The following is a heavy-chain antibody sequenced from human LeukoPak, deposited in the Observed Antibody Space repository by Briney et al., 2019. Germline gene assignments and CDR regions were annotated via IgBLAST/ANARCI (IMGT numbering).Heavy chain of an antibody. J-gene: IGHJ4*02. V-gene: IGHV3-48*03. CDR3: ARGQHFRVYDSSDYYPY. D-gene: IGHD3-22*01. Sequence: GGSLRLSCAASGFTFSSYEMNWVRQAPGKGLEWVSYISSSGDTIHYADSVKGRFTISRDNARNSLYLQMNSLRAEDTAVYYCARGQHFRVYDSSDYYPYWGQGTLVTVSS. CDR2: ISSSGDTI. CDR1: GFTFSSYE.